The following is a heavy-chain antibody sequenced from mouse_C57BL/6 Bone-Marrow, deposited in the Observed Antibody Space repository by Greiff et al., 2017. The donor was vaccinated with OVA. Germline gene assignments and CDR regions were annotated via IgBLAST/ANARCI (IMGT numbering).Heavy chain of an antibody. CDR1: GYTFTSYG. J-gene: IGHJ3*01. CDR3: AREGPYYYGSGFAY. D-gene: IGHD1-1*01. Sequence: VQLQQSGAELARPGASVKLSCKASGYTFTSYGISWVKQRTGQGLEWIGEIYPRSGNTYYNEKFKGKATLTADKSSSTAYMELRSLTYEDSAVYFCAREGPYYYGSGFAYWGQGTLVTVSA. CDR2: IYPRSGNT. V-gene: IGHV1-81*01.